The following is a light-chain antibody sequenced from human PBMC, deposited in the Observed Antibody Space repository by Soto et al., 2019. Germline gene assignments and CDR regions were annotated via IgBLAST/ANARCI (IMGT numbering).Light chain of an antibody. J-gene: IGKJ1*01. CDR3: QEYNNNWT. CDR1: QSISNW. Sequence: DIQMTQSPSTLSASVGDRVTITCRASQSISNWLAWYQQKPRKAPKLLIYKASSLESGVPSRFSGSGSGTEFTITISSLQPDDFGTYYCQEYNNNWTFGQGTKVDIK. CDR2: KAS. V-gene: IGKV1-5*03.